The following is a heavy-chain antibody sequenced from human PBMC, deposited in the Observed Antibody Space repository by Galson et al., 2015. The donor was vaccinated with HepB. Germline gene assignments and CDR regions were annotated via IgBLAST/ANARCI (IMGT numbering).Heavy chain of an antibody. Sequence: SLRLSCAASGFTFSNYWMHWVRQAPGKGLVWVSRINADGSSASYADSVKGRFTISRDNAKNTLYLQMNSLRAEDTAVYYCARDGYSYASGAFDIWGQGTMVTVSS. CDR1: GFTFSNYW. CDR2: INADGSSA. J-gene: IGHJ3*02. CDR3: ARDGYSYASGAFDI. V-gene: IGHV3-74*01. D-gene: IGHD5-24*01.